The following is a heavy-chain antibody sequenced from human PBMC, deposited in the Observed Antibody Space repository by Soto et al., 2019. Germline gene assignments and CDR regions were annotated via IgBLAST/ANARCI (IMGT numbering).Heavy chain of an antibody. D-gene: IGHD3-22*01. V-gene: IGHV1-69*13. CDR3: ARNYYDSSGYYRFDY. CDR1: GCTFTSYG. CDR2: IIPIFGTA. J-gene: IGHJ4*02. Sequence: EASVKVSCKASGCTFTSYGISWVRQAPGQGLEWMGGIIPIFGTANYAQKFQGRVTITADESTSTAYMELSGLRSEDTAVCYCARNYYDSSGYYRFDYWGQGTLVTVSS.